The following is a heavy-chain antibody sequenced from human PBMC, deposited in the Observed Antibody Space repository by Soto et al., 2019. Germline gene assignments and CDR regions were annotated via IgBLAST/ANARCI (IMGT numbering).Heavy chain of an antibody. D-gene: IGHD5-18*01. Sequence: QVQLVQSGAEVKKPGASVKISCKASGYTFTNYYVQWVRQAPGQGLECMGIINPSDSSATYAQKFRGRVTMTRDTSTSTVYMELSSLESEDTAVYYCARVQFGSGYRYAGDCWGQGTLVIVSS. V-gene: IGHV1-46*01. CDR2: INPSDSSA. J-gene: IGHJ4*02. CDR3: ARVQFGSGYRYAGDC. CDR1: GYTFTNYY.